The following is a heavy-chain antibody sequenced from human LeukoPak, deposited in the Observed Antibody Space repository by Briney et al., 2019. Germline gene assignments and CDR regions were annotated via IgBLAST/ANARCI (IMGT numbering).Heavy chain of an antibody. J-gene: IGHJ3*02. D-gene: IGHD2-15*01. CDR3: AREEATRGAFDI. CDR1: GFTLSTYW. CDR2: INPDGSTT. Sequence: PGGSLRLSCAASGFTLSTYWMHWVRQAPGKGLVWVSRINPDGSTTTYADSVKGRFTISRDNSKNTLYLQMNSLRAEDTAVYYCAREEATRGAFDIWGQGTMVTVSS. V-gene: IGHV3-74*01.